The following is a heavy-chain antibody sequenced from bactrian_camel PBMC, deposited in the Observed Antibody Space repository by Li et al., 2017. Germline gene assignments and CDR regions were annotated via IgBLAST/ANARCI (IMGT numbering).Heavy chain of an antibody. CDR3: VVWGLYESAD. V-gene: IGHV3S53*01. Sequence: HVQLVESGGGAAQPGGYLRLSCVASEDIFRDACMGWFRQAVGKEREEVARISTVGGDAHYADFVKGRFTISRDNAKNTVYLQMNILKPEDTAVYYCVVWGLYESADWGHGTQVTVS. CDR1: EDIFRDAC. J-gene: IGHJ4*01. CDR2: ISTVGGDA. D-gene: IGHD2*01.